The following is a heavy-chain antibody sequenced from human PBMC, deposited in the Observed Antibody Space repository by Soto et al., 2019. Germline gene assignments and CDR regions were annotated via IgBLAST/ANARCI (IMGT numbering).Heavy chain of an antibody. CDR3: ARGNAY. Sequence: RSRISWVRQTPGQGLEWMGWISAYNGNTNYAQKLQGRVTMTTDTSTSTAYMELRSLRSDDTAVYYCARGNAYWGHGTLVTVSS. J-gene: IGHJ4*01. CDR1: RSR. V-gene: IGHV1-18*01. CDR2: ISAYNGNT.